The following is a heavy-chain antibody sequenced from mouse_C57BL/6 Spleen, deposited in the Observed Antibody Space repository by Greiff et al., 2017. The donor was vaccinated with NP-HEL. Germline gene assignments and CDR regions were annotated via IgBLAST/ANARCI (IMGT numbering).Heavy chain of an antibody. CDR2: IYPGDGDT. J-gene: IGHJ2*01. V-gene: IGHV1-80*01. D-gene: IGHD1-1*01. CDR1: GYAFSSYW. Sequence: VQLQQSGAELVKPGASVKISCKASGYAFSSYWMNWVKQRPGKGLEWIGQIYPGDGDTNYNGKFKGKATLTADKSSSTAYMQLSSLTSEDSAVYFCARGSRGYYFDYWGQGTTLTVSS. CDR3: ARGSRGYYFDY.